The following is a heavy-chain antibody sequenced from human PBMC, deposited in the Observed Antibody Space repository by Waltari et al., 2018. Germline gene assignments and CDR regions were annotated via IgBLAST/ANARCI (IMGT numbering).Heavy chain of an antibody. D-gene: IGHD1-26*01. Sequence: QVQLVESGGGVVQPGGSLRLSCAASGFTFSSYGMPWAGQAPGKGLEWVAFIRYDGSNKYYADSVKGRFTISRDNSKNTLYLQMNSLRAEDTAVYYCAKVTAGSYYFDYWGQGTLVTVSS. CDR3: AKVTAGSYYFDY. CDR2: IRYDGSNK. CDR1: GFTFSSYG. J-gene: IGHJ4*02. V-gene: IGHV3-30*02.